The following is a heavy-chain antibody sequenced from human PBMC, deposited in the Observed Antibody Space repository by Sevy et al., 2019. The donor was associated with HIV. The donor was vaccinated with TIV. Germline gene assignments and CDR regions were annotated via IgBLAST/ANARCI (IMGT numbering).Heavy chain of an antibody. V-gene: IGHV3-21*01. Sequence: GGSLRLSCAASAFTFSSYAMNWVRQAPGKGLEWVSSINAISSNIYYADSVKGRFTISRDNAENSLYLQMNSVRAKDTAVYYCARDLFSGGNAVYGYWGQGTLVTVSS. D-gene: IGHD2-15*01. CDR2: INAISSNI. CDR3: ARDLFSGGNAVYGY. J-gene: IGHJ4*02. CDR1: AFTFSSYA.